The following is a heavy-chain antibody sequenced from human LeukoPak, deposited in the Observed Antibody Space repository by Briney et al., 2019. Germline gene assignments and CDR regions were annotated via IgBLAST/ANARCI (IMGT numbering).Heavy chain of an antibody. CDR3: ANQDCSSTSCYFAWFDP. J-gene: IGHJ5*02. V-gene: IGHV4-39*01. D-gene: IGHD2-2*01. CDR1: GGSISSSSYY. Sequence: SETLSLTCTVSGGSISSSSYYWGWIRQPPGKGLEWIGSIYYSGSTYYNPSLKSRVTISVDTSKNQFSLKLSSVTAADTAVYYCANQDCSSTSCYFAWFDPWGQGTLVAVSS. CDR2: IYYSGST.